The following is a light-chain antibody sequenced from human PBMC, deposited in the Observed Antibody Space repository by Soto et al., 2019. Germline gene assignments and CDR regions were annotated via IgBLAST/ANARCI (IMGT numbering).Light chain of an antibody. CDR3: QHYNS. V-gene: IGKV1-5*03. J-gene: IGKJ3*01. CDR1: QNINSW. Sequence: DIQMTQSPSTLSTSVGDRVTITCRASQNINSWLAWYQQKPGKAPKLLIYKASNLEPGVPSRFSGSGSGTEFTLTISSLQPDDFATYYCQHYNSFGPRTKVDIK. CDR2: KAS.